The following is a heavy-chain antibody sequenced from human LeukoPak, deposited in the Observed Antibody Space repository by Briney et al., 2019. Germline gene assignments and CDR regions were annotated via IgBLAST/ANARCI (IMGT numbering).Heavy chain of an antibody. D-gene: IGHD1-26*01. CDR2: IDHSGST. Sequence: SETLSLTCDVYSGSFGGYYWSWIRQPPGKGLEWIGEIDHSGSTSYNPSLKSRVSISVDASKNQFSLKLSSVTAADTAAYYCARYTRGRNGMDVWGQGTTVTVSS. V-gene: IGHV4-34*01. CDR1: SGSFGGYY. CDR3: ARYTRGRNGMDV. J-gene: IGHJ6*02.